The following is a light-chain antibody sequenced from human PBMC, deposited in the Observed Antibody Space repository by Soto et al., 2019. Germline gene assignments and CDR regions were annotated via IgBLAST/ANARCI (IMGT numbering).Light chain of an antibody. J-gene: IGKJ1*01. CDR3: QKYNSAPRT. V-gene: IGKV1-8*01. Sequence: AILMTHSPSSLSSSTLYIFSITCLATQDIGTYLAWYQQIPGKAPKLLIYDASTLQTGVPSRFSGSGSGTDFTLTISYLQSEDVATYYCQKYNSAPRTFGQGTKVDIK. CDR2: DAS. CDR1: QDIGTY.